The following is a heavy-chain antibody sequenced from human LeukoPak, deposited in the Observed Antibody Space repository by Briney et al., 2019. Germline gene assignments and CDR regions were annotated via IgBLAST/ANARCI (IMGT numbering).Heavy chain of an antibody. D-gene: IGHD6-19*01. CDR3: ARDQRQWLPLRLSYYYYMDV. Sequence: GGSLRLSCVTSGFTFNDYYMSWIRQAPGKGLEWVSYISNSGSIIYYADSVKGRFTISRDNAKNSLYLQMNSLRAEDTAVYYCARDQRQWLPLRLSYYYYMDVWGKGTTVTVSS. J-gene: IGHJ6*03. V-gene: IGHV3-11*04. CDR1: GFTFNDYY. CDR2: ISNSGSII.